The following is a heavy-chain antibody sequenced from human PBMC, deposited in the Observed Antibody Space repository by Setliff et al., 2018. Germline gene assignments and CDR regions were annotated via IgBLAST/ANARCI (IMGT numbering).Heavy chain of an antibody. Sequence: ASVKVSCKHSGGTFSSFLVSWVRQAPGQGLEGMGGIIPLFGTTKYAQKFQDRVTMTADESATTAYMELRSLRSEDTAVYYCARALGGISAAGNNWLDSWGQGTLVTVSS. V-gene: IGHV1-69*13. D-gene: IGHD6-13*01. CDR3: ARALGGISAAGNNWLDS. CDR2: IIPLFGTT. CDR1: GGTFSSFL. J-gene: IGHJ5*01.